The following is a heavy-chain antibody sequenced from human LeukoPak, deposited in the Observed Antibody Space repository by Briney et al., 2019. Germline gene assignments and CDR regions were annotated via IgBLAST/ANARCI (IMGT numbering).Heavy chain of an antibody. CDR3: ARDVDIVVVPAAPGSSSWYNWFDP. CDR1: GYTFTGYY. Sequence: ASVKVSCKASGYTFTGYYMHWVRQAPGQGLEWMGWINPNSGGTNYAQKFQGRVTMTRDTSISTAYMEMSRLRSGDTAVYYCARDVDIVVVPAAPGSSSWYNWFDPWGQGTLVTVSS. J-gene: IGHJ5*02. CDR2: INPNSGGT. V-gene: IGHV1-2*02. D-gene: IGHD2-2*01.